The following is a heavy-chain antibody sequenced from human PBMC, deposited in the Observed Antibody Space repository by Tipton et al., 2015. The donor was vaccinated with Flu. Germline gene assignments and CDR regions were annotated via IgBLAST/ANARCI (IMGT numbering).Heavy chain of an antibody. CDR1: GLTVSSNY. D-gene: IGHD6-13*01. CDR2: IYSDGST. V-gene: IGHV3-53*01. J-gene: IGHJ4*02. CDR3: ARGPKKGSSWYFDY. Sequence: SLRLSCAASGLTVSSNYMSWVRQAPGKGLEWVSVIYSDGSTYYADSVKGRFTVSRDNSKNTVYLQVNSLRVEDTAVYYCARGPKKGSSWYFDYWGQGTLVTVSS.